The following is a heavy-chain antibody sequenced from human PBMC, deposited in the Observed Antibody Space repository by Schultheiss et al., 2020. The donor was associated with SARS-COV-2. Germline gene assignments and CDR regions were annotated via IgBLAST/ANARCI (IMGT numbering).Heavy chain of an antibody. Sequence: SETLSLTCDVSVFSIISRDYNWGWIRQPPGKGLEWIGGIYDSGKTSYSPSLQSRVTISVDTFTNQFSLKLSSVTAADTAVYYCAGGGVRLVPLIQYRPRRNWYFDLWGRGTLVTVSS. CDR3: AGGGVRLVPLIQYRPRRNWYFDL. D-gene: IGHD2-21*01. CDR1: VFSIISRDYN. V-gene: IGHV4-38-2*01. CDR2: IYDSGKT. J-gene: IGHJ2*01.